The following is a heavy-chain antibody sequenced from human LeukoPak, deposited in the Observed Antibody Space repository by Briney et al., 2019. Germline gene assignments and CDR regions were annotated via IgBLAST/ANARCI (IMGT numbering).Heavy chain of an antibody. J-gene: IGHJ1*01. D-gene: IGHD2-2*01. CDR2: ISAYNGNT. Sequence: ASVKVSCKASGYTFTSYGISWVRQAPGQGLEWMGWISAYNGNTNYAQKLQGRVTMTTDTSTSTAYMELRSLRSDDTAVYYCARAGYCSSTSRYSEYFQHWGQGTLVTVSS. CDR3: ARAGYCSSTSRYSEYFQH. V-gene: IGHV1-18*01. CDR1: GYTFTSYG.